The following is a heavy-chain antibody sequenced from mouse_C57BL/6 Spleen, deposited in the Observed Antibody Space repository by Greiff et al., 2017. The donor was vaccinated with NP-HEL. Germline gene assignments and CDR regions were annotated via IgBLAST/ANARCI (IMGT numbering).Heavy chain of an antibody. CDR2: INPNNGGT. D-gene: IGHD2-2*01. CDR1: GYTFTDYN. J-gene: IGHJ4*01. Sequence: EVQLQQSGPELVKPGASVKMSCKASGYTFTDYNMHWVKQSHGKSLEWIGYINPNNGGTSYNQKFKGKATLTVNKSSSTAYMELRSLTSEDSAVYYCARSKIWRRRGGNYYAMGYWGQGTTVTVSS. CDR3: ARSKIWRRRGGNYYAMGY. V-gene: IGHV1-22*01.